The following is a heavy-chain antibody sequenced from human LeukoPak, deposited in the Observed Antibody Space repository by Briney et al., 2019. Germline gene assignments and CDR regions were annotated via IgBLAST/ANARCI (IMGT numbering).Heavy chain of an antibody. V-gene: IGHV3-30*04. CDR1: GFTFSSYA. J-gene: IGHJ6*02. CDR3: ARDQYVYYDILTGYPDYYYGMDV. Sequence: GGSLRLSCAASGFTFSSYAMHWVRQAPGKGLEWVAVISYDGSNKYYADSVKGRFTISRDNSKNTLYLQMNSLRAEDTAVYYCARDQYVYYDILTGYPDYYYGMDVWGQGTTVTVSS. D-gene: IGHD3-9*01. CDR2: ISYDGSNK.